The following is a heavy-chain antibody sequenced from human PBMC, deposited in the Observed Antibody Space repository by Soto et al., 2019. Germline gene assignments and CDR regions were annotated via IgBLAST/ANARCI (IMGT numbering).Heavy chain of an antibody. CDR2: IDPSDSYT. V-gene: IGHV5-10-1*01. D-gene: IGHD5-18*01. CDR3: ASKDTAMVAPYYYYGMDV. Sequence: PGESLKISCKGSGYSFTIYWISWVRQMPGKGLEWMGRIDPSDSYTNYSPSFQGHVTISADKSISTAYLQWSSLKASDTAMYYCASKDTAMVAPYYYYGMDVWGQGTTVTVSS. CDR1: GYSFTIYW. J-gene: IGHJ6*02.